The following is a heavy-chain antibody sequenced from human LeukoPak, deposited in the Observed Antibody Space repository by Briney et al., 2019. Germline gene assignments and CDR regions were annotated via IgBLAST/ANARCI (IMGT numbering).Heavy chain of an antibody. CDR3: ARGGSSHHAGI. J-gene: IGHJ3*02. CDR2: IYTSGST. V-gene: IGHV4-61*02. Sequence: SETLSLTCTVSGYSISSGYYWGWIRQPAGKGLEWIGRIYTSGSTNYNPSLKSRVTISVDTSKNQFSLKLSSVTAADTAVYYCARGGSSHHAGIWGQGTMVTVSS. CDR1: GYSISSGYY. D-gene: IGHD6-13*01.